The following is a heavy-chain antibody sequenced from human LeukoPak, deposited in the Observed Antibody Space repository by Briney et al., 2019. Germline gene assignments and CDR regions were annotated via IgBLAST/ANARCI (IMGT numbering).Heavy chain of an antibody. CDR3: ARGKIVAFDY. J-gene: IGHJ4*02. D-gene: IGHD2/OR15-2a*01. CDR2: ISSSSSYI. V-gene: IGHV3-21*01. Sequence: GSLRLSCAASGFTFSTYSMNWVRQAPGKGLEWVSSISSSSSYIYYADSVKGRFTISRDNAKNSLYLQMNSLRAEDTAVYYCARGKIVAFDYWGQGTLVTVSS. CDR1: GFTFSTYS.